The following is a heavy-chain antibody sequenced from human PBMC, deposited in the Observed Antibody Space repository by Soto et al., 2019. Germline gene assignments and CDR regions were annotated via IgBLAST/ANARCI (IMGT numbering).Heavy chain of an antibody. J-gene: IGHJ4*02. V-gene: IGHV3-23*01. CDR1: GFTFSIYA. Sequence: GGSLRLSCASSGFTFSIYAMSWVRQAPGKGLEWVSTISSGGGTTYYGGSVEGRFTISRENSKNTLYLQMNSLRVEDTAVYYCAKIPLGVGSTWPIYWREGTLVNDSS. CDR3: AKIPLGVGSTWPIY. D-gene: IGHD3-10*01. CDR2: ISSGGGTT.